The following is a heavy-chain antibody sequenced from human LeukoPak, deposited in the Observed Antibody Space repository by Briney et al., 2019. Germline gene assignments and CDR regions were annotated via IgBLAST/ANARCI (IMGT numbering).Heavy chain of an antibody. V-gene: IGHV4-39*01. CDR3: ARHHKNYYDSSGYYSSSTTYFDY. Sequence: PSETLSLTCTVSGGSISSSSYYWGWIRQPPGKGLEWIGSIYYSGSTYYNPSLKSRVTISVDTSKNQFSLKLSSVTAADTAVYYCARHHKNYYDSSGYYSSSTTYFDYWGKGTLVTVSS. J-gene: IGHJ4*02. CDR1: GGSISSSSYY. D-gene: IGHD3-22*01. CDR2: IYYSGST.